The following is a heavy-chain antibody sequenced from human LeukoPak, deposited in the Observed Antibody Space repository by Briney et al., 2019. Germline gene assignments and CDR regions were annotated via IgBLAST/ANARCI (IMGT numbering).Heavy chain of an antibody. Sequence: GGSLRLSCAASGFTFSSYAMSWVRQAPGKGLEWVSAISGSGVTTHYAGSVKGRFSISRDNSKNTLYLQMNSLRAEDTAVYYCAKSSYYDASGYYREYYFDYWGQGTLVTVSS. D-gene: IGHD3-22*01. CDR3: AKSSYYDASGYYREYYFDY. J-gene: IGHJ4*02. CDR2: ISGSGVTT. V-gene: IGHV3-23*01. CDR1: GFTFSSYA.